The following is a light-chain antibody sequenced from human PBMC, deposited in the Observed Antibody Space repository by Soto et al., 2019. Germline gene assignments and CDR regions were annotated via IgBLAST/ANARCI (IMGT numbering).Light chain of an antibody. CDR3: QKYNSAPHT. Sequence: DVQMTQSPSSLSAFVGDRVTITCRASQGIAPYLAWFQQKPGKVPKLLIYATSTLQSGVPFRFSGSGSGTDFTLTINSLQPEDVGTYYCQKYNSAPHTFGGGTKVEIK. CDR1: QGIAPY. J-gene: IGKJ4*01. V-gene: IGKV1-27*01. CDR2: ATS.